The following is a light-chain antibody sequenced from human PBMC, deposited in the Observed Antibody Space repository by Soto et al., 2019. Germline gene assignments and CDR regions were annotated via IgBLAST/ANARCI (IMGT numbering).Light chain of an antibody. Sequence: IQLTQSPSSLSASVGDRVTITCRASQGISSYLAWYQQKPGKAPKLLIYAASTLQTGVPPRFRGSGSGTEFTLTISSLQPEDFATYYCQQLNSYPITFGQGTRLEIK. J-gene: IGKJ5*01. CDR3: QQLNSYPIT. V-gene: IGKV1-9*01. CDR2: AAS. CDR1: QGISSY.